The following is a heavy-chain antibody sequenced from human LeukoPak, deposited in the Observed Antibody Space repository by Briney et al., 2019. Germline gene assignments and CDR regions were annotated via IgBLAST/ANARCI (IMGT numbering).Heavy chain of an antibody. CDR1: GFTFSSYA. D-gene: IGHD3-16*01. CDR2: ISGGGGST. J-gene: IGHJ4*02. CDR3: AKGYYDYVWGSYYFDY. Sequence: PGGPLRLSCAASGFTFSSYAMSWVRQAPGKGLEWVSAISGGGGSTYYADSVKGRFTISRDNSRDTLYLQMNSLRAEDTAVYYCAKGYYDYVWGSYYFDYWGQGTLVTVSS. V-gene: IGHV3-23*01.